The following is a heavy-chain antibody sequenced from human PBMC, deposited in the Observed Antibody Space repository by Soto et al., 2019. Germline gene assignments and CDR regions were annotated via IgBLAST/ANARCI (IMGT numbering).Heavy chain of an antibody. CDR1: GYTFTSYA. CDR2: INAGNGNT. D-gene: IGHD3-3*01. J-gene: IGHJ6*02. V-gene: IGHV1-3*01. Sequence: GASVKVSCKASGYTFTSYAMHWVRQAPGQRLEWMGWINAGNGNTKYSQKFQGRVTITRDTSASTAYMELSSLRSEDTAVYYCARESTVRFLEWLLSDYYYYGMDVWGQGTTVTVSS. CDR3: ARESTVRFLEWLLSDYYYYGMDV.